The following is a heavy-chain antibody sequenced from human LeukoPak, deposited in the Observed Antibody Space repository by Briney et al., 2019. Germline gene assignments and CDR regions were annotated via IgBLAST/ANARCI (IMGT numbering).Heavy chain of an antibody. CDR3: ARGYRWFDT. Sequence: PGGSLRLSCASSGFTFSAYYISWIRQAPGKGLECISYSSGSGSYTNYADSVKGRFTISRDNAKNSLYLQMNNLRAEDTAVYYCARGYRWFDTWGQGTLVTVSS. CDR2: SSGSGSYT. J-gene: IGHJ5*02. V-gene: IGHV3-11*03. D-gene: IGHD3-16*02. CDR1: GFTFSAYY.